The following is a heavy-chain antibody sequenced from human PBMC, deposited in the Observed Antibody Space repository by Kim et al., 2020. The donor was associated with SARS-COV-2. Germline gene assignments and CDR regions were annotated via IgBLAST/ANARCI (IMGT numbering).Heavy chain of an antibody. CDR3: ARGGRRYYDFWSGYHS. CDR2: INHSGST. V-gene: IGHV4-34*01. D-gene: IGHD3-3*01. CDR1: GGSFSGYY. Sequence: SETLSLTCAVYGGSFSGYYWSWIRQPPGKGLEWIGEINHSGSTNYNPSLKSRVTISVDTSKNQFSLKLSSVTAADTAVYYCARGGRRYYDFWSGYHSWGQGTLVTVSS. J-gene: IGHJ4*02.